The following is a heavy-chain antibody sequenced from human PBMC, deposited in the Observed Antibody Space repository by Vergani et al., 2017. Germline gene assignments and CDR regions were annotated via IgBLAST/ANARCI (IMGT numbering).Heavy chain of an antibody. J-gene: IGHJ5*02. D-gene: IGHD2-2*01. CDR2: IYYSGST. V-gene: IGHV4-39*07. CDR1: GGSISSSSYY. CDR3: ARDRDYCSSTSCSPNWFDP. Sequence: QLQLQESGPGLVKPSETLSLTCTVSGGSISSSSYYWVWIRQPPGKGLEWIGSIYYSGSTYYNPSLKSRVTISVDTSKNQFCLKLSSVTAADTAVYYCARDRDYCSSTSCSPNWFDPWGQGTLVTVSS.